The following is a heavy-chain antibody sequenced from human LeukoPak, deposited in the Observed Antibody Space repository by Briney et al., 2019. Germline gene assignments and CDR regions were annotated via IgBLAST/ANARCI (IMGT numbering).Heavy chain of an antibody. CDR1: GFTFSTYA. V-gene: IGHV3-23*01. CDR2: VRGSGSDT. CDR3: VRGQRLRGPFYFDS. J-gene: IGHJ4*02. Sequence: PGGSLRLSCAVSGFTFSTYAMSWVRQAPGKGLGWISAVRGSGSDTYYADSVKGRFTISRDNSKNTVYLQMNSLRAEDTAVYYCVRGQRLRGPFYFDSWGQGTLVTVSS. D-gene: IGHD6-25*01.